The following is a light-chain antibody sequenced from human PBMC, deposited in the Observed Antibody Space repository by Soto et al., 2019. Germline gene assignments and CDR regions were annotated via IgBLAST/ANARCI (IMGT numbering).Light chain of an antibody. CDR1: SSNIGAGYD. CDR2: GDS. V-gene: IGLV1-40*01. CDR3: QSFDSSLGGSVV. Sequence: QAVVTQPPSVSGAPGQRVTISCSGSSSNIGAGYDVHWYQQLPGTAPKLLIYGDSTRPSGVPDRFSDSKSGTSASLAITGLQAEDEADYYCQSFDSSLGGSVVFGGGTKLTVL. J-gene: IGLJ2*01.